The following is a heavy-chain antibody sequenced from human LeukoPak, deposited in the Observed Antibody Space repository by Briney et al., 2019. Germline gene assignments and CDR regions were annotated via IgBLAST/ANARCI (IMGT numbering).Heavy chain of an antibody. CDR1: GGSISSYY. Sequence: SETLSLTCTVSGGSISSYYWSWIRQPPGKGLEWIGYIYYSGSTNYNPSLKSRVTISVDTSKNQFSLKLSSVTAADTAVYYCARWASPRAVAGNDAFDIWGQGTMVTVSS. CDR2: IYYSGST. CDR3: ARWASPRAVAGNDAFDI. D-gene: IGHD6-19*01. V-gene: IGHV4-59*01. J-gene: IGHJ3*02.